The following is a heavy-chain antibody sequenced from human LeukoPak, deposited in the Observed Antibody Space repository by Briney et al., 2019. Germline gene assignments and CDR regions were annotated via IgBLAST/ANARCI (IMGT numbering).Heavy chain of an antibody. D-gene: IGHD3-22*01. CDR3: ARAHWYYFDSSGYSLAFDI. CDR2: IYYSGST. V-gene: IGHV4-31*03. Sequence: SETLSLTCTVSGGSISSGGYYWSWIRQHPGKGLEWIGYIYYSGSTYYSPSLKSRVTISVDTSKNQFSLKLSSVTAADTAVYYCARAHWYYFDSSGYSLAFDIWGQGTLVTVPS. CDR1: GGSISSGGYY. J-gene: IGHJ3*02.